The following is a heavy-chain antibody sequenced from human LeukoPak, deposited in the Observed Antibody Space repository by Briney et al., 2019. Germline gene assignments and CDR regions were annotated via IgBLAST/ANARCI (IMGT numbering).Heavy chain of an antibody. Sequence: ASVKVSCKASGNTFTVYYMHWARQAPGQGLEWMGWINPNSGGTNYAQKFQGRVTMTRDTSISTACMELSRLRSDDTAVYYCARTWIQLWLASGVLGVWGQGTTVTVPS. CDR2: INPNSGGT. CDR3: ARTWIQLWLASGVLGV. J-gene: IGHJ6*02. D-gene: IGHD5-18*01. CDR1: GNTFTVYY. V-gene: IGHV1-2*02.